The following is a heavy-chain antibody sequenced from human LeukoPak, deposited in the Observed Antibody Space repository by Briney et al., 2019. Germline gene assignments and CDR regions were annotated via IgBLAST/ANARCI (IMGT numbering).Heavy chain of an antibody. CDR1: GGSFSGYY. V-gene: IGHV4-34*01. Sequence: SETLSLTCAVYGGSFSGYYWSWIRQPPGKGLEWIGEINHSGSTNYNPSLKSRVTISVDTSENQFSLKLSSVTAADTAVYYCARAGSSSLFDYWGQGTLVTVSS. CDR2: INHSGST. J-gene: IGHJ4*02. CDR3: ARAGSSSLFDY. D-gene: IGHD6-6*01.